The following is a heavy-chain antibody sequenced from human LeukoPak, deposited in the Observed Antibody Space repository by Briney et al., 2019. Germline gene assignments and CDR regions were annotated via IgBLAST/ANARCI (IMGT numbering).Heavy chain of an antibody. Sequence: GGSLRLSCAASGFTFSNAWISWVRQAPGKGLEWVGRIKSKTDGGTTDYAAPVKGRFTISRDDSKNTLYLQMNSLKTEDTAVYYCARVNLGEWSLDYWGQGTLVTVSS. CDR1: GFTFSNAW. CDR2: IKSKTDGGTT. J-gene: IGHJ4*02. D-gene: IGHD3-16*01. V-gene: IGHV3-15*01. CDR3: ARVNLGEWSLDY.